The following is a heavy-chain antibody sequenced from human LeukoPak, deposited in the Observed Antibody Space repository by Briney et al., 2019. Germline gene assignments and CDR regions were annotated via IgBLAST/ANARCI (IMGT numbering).Heavy chain of an antibody. CDR2: MNPNSGNT. CDR3: ATGGGFYGDYVSQGNDY. CDR1: GYTFTSYD. J-gene: IGHJ4*02. V-gene: IGHV1-8*01. Sequence: ASVKVSCKASGYTFTSYDINWVRQATGQGLEWMGWMNPNSGNTGYAQKFQGRVTMTEDTSTDTAYMELSSLRSEDTAVYYCATGGGFYGDYVSQGNDYWGQGTLVTVSS. D-gene: IGHD4-17*01.